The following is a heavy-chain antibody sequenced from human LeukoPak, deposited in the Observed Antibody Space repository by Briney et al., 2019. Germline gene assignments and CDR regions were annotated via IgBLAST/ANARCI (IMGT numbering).Heavy chain of an antibody. V-gene: IGHV3-20*04. CDR2: INWNGVST. D-gene: IGHD2-15*01. CDR3: AREDGFCSGGSCYQH. Sequence: SGGSLRLSCAASGFTFDDYGMGWVRQAPGRGLEWVSFINWNGVSTDYADSVKGRFTISRDNAKNSLYLQMSSLRVEDTALYYCAREDGFCSGGSCYQHWGQGTLVTVSS. CDR1: GFTFDDYG. J-gene: IGHJ1*01.